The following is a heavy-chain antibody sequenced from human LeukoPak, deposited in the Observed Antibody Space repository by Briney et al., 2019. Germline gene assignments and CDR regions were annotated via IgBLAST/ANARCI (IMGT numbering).Heavy chain of an antibody. J-gene: IGHJ4*02. D-gene: IGHD3-3*01. V-gene: IGHV4-34*01. CDR3: ASYDFWSGYPYYFDY. CDR2: INHSGST. Sequence: SETLSLTCAVYGGSFSGYYWSWIRQPPGKGLEWIGEINHSGSTNYNPSLKSRVTISVDRSKNQFSLKLSSVTAADTAVYYCASYDFWSGYPYYFDYWGQGTLVTVSS. CDR1: GGSFSGYY.